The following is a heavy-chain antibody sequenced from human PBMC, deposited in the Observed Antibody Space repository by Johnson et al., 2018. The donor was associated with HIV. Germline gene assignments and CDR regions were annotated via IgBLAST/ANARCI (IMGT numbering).Heavy chain of an antibody. CDR2: ISYDGSNK. CDR1: GFTFSSYG. CDR3: AKGLYGSGSYDAFDI. D-gene: IGHD3-10*01. J-gene: IGHJ3*02. V-gene: IGHV3-30*18. Sequence: QVQLVESGGGLVQPGGPLRLSCAASGFTFSSYGMHWVRQAPDKGLEWVAVISYDGSNKYYADSVKGRFTISRDNSKNTLYLQMNSLRAEDTAVYYCAKGLYGSGSYDAFDIWGQGTMVTVPS.